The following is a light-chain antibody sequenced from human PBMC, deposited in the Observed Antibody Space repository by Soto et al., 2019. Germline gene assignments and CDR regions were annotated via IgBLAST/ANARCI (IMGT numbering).Light chain of an antibody. Sequence: EIALTQSPGTLSLSPRERATLSCRASQSFSSSYLAWYQQKPGQAPRLLIYGASSRATGIPDRFSGRGSGTDFTLIIGRLEPEDFAVYYCQQYGSSPYTFGQGTKLEIK. CDR1: QSFSSSY. J-gene: IGKJ2*01. CDR2: GAS. V-gene: IGKV3-20*01. CDR3: QQYGSSPYT.